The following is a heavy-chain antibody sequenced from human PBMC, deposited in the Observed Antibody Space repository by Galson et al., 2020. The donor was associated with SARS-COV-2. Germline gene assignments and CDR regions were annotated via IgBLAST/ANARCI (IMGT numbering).Heavy chain of an antibody. V-gene: IGHV3-30*04. Sequence: QAGGSLRLSCAASGFTFSSYAMHWVRQAPGKGLEWVAVISYDGSNKYYADSVKGRFTISRDNSKNTLYLQMNSLRAEDTAVYYCARVGNGGYGGPFDYWGQGTLVTVSS. CDR3: ARVGNGGYGGPFDY. J-gene: IGHJ4*02. CDR1: GFTFSSYA. D-gene: IGHD5-12*01. CDR2: ISYDGSNK.